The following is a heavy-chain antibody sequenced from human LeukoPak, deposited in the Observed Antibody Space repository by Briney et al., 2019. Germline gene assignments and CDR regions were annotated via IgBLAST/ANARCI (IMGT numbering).Heavy chain of an antibody. CDR3: ARGAPGY. V-gene: IGHV4-34*01. Sequence: PSETLSLTCAVYGGSFSGYQWTWIRQPPGKGLEWIGEINHSGSTNYNPSLKSRVAIPVDTSKNQFSLKLTSVTAADTAVYYCARGAPGYWGQGTLVTVSS. CDR1: GGSFSGYQ. CDR2: INHSGST. J-gene: IGHJ4*02.